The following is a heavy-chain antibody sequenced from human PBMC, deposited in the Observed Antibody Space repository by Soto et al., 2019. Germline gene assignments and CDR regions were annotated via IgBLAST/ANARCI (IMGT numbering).Heavy chain of an antibody. CDR2: IYYSGST. Sequence: QLQLQESGPGLVKPSETLSLTCTVSGGSISSSSYYWGWIRQPPGKGLEWIGSIYYSGSTYYNPSLKSRVTISVDTSKNQFSLKLSSVTAADTAVYYCARQLPRSGRYFQHWGQGTLVTVSS. V-gene: IGHV4-39*01. J-gene: IGHJ1*01. D-gene: IGHD2-15*01. CDR1: GGSISSSSYY. CDR3: ARQLPRSGRYFQH.